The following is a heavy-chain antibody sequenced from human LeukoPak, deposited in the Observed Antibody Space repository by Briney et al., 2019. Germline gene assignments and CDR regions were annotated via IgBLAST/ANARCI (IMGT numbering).Heavy chain of an antibody. J-gene: IGHJ4*02. V-gene: IGHV4-39*01. Sequence: SETLSLTCTVSGGSISSSSYYWGWIRQPPGKGLEWIGSIYYSGSTYYNPSLKSRVTISVDTSKNRFSLKLSSVTAADTAVYYCASRGYSYGHENDYWGQGTLVTVSS. D-gene: IGHD5-18*01. CDR2: IYYSGST. CDR3: ASRGYSYGHENDY. CDR1: GGSISSSSYY.